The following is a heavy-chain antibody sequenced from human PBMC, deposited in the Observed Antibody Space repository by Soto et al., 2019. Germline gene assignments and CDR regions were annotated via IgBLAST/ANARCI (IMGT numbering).Heavy chain of an antibody. CDR2: INYSGST. CDR3: ASSVGMGWFDP. Sequence: QVQLQESGPGLVKPSETLSLTCTVSGGSVSIGSYYWSWIRQPPGKGLEWIGYINYSGSTNYNPSLKSRVTMSLATSKNQCALKLSSVTAADTAVYYCASSVGMGWFDPWGQGTLVTVSS. J-gene: IGHJ5*02. V-gene: IGHV4-61*01. CDR1: GGSVSIGSYY. D-gene: IGHD7-27*01.